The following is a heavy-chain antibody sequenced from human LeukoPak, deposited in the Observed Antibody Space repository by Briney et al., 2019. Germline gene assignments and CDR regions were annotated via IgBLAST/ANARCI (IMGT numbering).Heavy chain of an antibody. V-gene: IGHV4-34*01. CDR1: GGSFSGYY. CDR3: ARVWRVYGDYARHWFDP. CDR2: INHSGST. J-gene: IGHJ5*02. Sequence: SETLSLTCAVYGGSFSGYYWSWIRQPPGKGLEWIGEINHSGSTNYNPSLKSRVTISVDTSKNQFSLKLSSVTAADTAVYYCARVWRVYGDYARHWFDPWGQGTLVTVSS. D-gene: IGHD4-17*01.